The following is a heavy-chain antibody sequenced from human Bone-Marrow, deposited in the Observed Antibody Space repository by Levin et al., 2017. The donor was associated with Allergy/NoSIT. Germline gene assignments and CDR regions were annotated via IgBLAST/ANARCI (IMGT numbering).Heavy chain of an antibody. J-gene: IGHJ4*02. CDR2: TYYRSKWYN. CDR1: GDSVSSKNAA. V-gene: IGHV6-1*01. D-gene: IGHD1-1*01. CDR3: ARLAAGTGDFDY. Sequence: SQTLSLTCAISGDSVSSKNAAWNWIRQSPSRGLEWLGRTYYRSKWYNDYAVSVKSRITIKPDTSKNQFSLQLNSVTPEDTAVYYCARLAAGTGDFDYWGQGTLVTVSS.